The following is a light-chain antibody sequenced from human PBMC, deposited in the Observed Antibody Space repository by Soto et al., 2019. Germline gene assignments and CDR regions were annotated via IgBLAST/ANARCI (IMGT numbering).Light chain of an antibody. J-gene: IGKJ4*01. CDR3: QKYTNVPA. V-gene: IGKV1-27*01. CDR1: QGISNY. Sequence: DIQMTQSPSSLSASVGDRVTITCRASQGISNYLAWYQQIPGKFPKLLISAASTLPSGVPSLFSGSGSGTDFTLTISSLQPEDDATYYCQKYTNVPAFGGGTKVEIK. CDR2: AAS.